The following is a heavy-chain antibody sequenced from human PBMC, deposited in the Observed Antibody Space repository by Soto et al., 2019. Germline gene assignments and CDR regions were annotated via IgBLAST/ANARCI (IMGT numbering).Heavy chain of an antibody. CDR2: MYNTGST. CDR3: ARDLWGYCGTDCYPLDV. CDR1: GGSISRYY. D-gene: IGHD2-21*02. J-gene: IGHJ6*02. Sequence: QVQLQESGPGLVKPSETLSLTCTVSGGSISRYYWSWIRQPPGKGLEWIGDMYNTGSTVYNPSFKSRVTISVDTSKNHFSLKLNSVTAADTAVYYCARDLWGYCGTDCYPLDVWGQGTTVTVSS. V-gene: IGHV4-59*01.